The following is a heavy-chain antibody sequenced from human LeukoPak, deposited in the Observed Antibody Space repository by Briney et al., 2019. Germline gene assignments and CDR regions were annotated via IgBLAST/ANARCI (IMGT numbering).Heavy chain of an antibody. D-gene: IGHD3-22*01. J-gene: IGHJ3*02. V-gene: IGHV1-18*01. CDR3: ARDSYYYDSSGIHDAFDI. Sequence: GASVNVSCKASGYTFTSYGISWVRQAPGQGLEWMGWISAYNGNTNYAQKLQGRVTMTTDTSTSTAYMELRSLRSDDTAVYYCARDSYYYDSSGIHDAFDIWGQGTMVTVSS. CDR1: GYTFTSYG. CDR2: ISAYNGNT.